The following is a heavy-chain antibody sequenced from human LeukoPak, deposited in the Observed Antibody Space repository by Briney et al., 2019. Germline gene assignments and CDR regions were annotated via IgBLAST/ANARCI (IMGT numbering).Heavy chain of an antibody. V-gene: IGHV4-4*02. CDR1: GGSISSSNW. CDR3: ARESSRYCSGGSCYRVGAFDI. D-gene: IGHD2-15*01. Sequence: SGTLSLTCAVSGGSISSSNWWSWVRQPPGKGLEWIGEIYHSGSTNYNPSLKSRVTISVDKSKNQFSLKLSSVTAADTAVYYCARESSRYCSGGSCYRVGAFDIWGQGTMVTVSS. J-gene: IGHJ3*02. CDR2: IYHSGST.